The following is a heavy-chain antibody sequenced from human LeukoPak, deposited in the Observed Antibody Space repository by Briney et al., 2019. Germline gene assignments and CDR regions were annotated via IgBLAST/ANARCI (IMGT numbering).Heavy chain of an antibody. D-gene: IGHD5-24*01. V-gene: IGHV3-48*03. J-gene: IGHJ4*02. CDR3: ARLGSAAYNYYFDY. Sequence: GGSLRLSCAASGFTFISYELSWVRQAPGKGLEWVSYISSSGSAIYYADSVKGRFTVSRDDAKNSLYLQMNSLRAEDTAVYYCARLGSAAYNYYFDYWGQGTLVTVSS. CDR2: ISSSGSAI. CDR1: GFTFISYE.